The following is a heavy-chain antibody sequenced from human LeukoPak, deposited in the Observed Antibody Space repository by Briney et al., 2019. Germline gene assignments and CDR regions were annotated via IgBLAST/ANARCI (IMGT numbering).Heavy chain of an antibody. CDR3: AARGYSYGTPFDS. V-gene: IGHV4-59*01. D-gene: IGHD5-18*01. Sequence: TSETLSLTCTVSGGPISTYYWSWIRQPPGKGLEWIGYIYYSGSTNYNPSLKSRVTISIDTSKNQFSLKLSSVTAADTAVYYCAARGYSYGTPFDSWGQGTLVSVSS. J-gene: IGHJ4*02. CDR2: IYYSGST. CDR1: GGPISTYY.